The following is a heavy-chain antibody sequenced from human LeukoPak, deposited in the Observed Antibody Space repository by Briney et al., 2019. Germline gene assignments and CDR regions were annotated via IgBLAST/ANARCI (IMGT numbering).Heavy chain of an antibody. CDR1: GVTVSSNY. CDR2: IYSGGST. D-gene: IGHD6-13*01. V-gene: IGHV3-53*01. J-gene: IGHJ4*02. CDR3: ARLPCSSSWSTCDS. Sequence: GGSLRLSCAASGVTVSSNYMSRVRQAPGKGLEWVSVIYSGGSTYYADSVMGRFTISRDNSKNTLYLQMNSLRAEDTAVYYCARLPCSSSWSTCDSWGQGTLVTVSS.